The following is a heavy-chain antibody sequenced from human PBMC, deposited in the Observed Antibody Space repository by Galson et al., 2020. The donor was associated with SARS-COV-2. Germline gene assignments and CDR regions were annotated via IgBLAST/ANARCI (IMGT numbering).Heavy chain of an antibody. V-gene: IGHV3-74*01. CDR2: INSGGST. CDR3: ARGDSGYGNFDY. J-gene: IGHJ4*02. D-gene: IGHD5-12*01. CDR1: GFSLSGYW. Sequence: GGPLSLSCVASGFSLSGYWMHWVRHVPGQGMVWLSRINSGGSTYYADFVKGRFTISRDNAKNTLYLQMTSLRDNDTAVYYCARGDSGYGNFDYGGQGTLVIFSS.